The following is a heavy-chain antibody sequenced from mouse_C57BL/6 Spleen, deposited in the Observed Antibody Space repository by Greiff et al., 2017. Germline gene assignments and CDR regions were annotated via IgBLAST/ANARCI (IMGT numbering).Heavy chain of an antibody. J-gene: IGHJ3*01. Sequence: VQLKESGPGLVKPSQSLSLTCSVTGYSITSGYYWNWIRQFPGNKLEWMGYISYDGSTNYNPSLKNRISITRDTSKNQFFLKLNSVTTEDTATYYCAASSYCGSSPLAYWGQGTLVTVSA. CDR1: GYSITSGYY. CDR2: ISYDGST. D-gene: IGHD1-1*01. V-gene: IGHV3-6*01. CDR3: AASSYCGSSPLAY.